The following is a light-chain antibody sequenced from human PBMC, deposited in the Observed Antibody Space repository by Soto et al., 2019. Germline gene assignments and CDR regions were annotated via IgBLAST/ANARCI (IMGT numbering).Light chain of an antibody. V-gene: IGKV3-20*01. CDR2: GAS. CDR1: QSVNSN. Sequence: EIMLTQSPVTLSVSPGERATLSCMASQSVNSNLAWYQQKPGQAPRLLIYGASSRATGIPDRFSGSGSGTVFTLTINILEPDDFAVYYCHQYGNSPQTFGQGTKVDI. J-gene: IGKJ1*01. CDR3: HQYGNSPQT.